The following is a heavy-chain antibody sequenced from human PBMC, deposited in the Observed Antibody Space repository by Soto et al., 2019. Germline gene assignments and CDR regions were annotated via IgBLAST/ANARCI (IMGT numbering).Heavy chain of an antibody. D-gene: IGHD4-17*01. V-gene: IGHV4-59*01. CDR3: ARFARGADYHYYYYYYMDV. J-gene: IGHJ6*03. CDR1: GGSISSYY. CDR2: IYYSGST. Sequence: SETLSLTCTVSGGSISSYYWSWIRQPPGKGLEWIGYIYYSGSTNYNPSLKSRVTISVDTSKNQFSLKLSSVTAADTAVYYCARFARGADYHYYYYYYMDVWGKGTTVTASS.